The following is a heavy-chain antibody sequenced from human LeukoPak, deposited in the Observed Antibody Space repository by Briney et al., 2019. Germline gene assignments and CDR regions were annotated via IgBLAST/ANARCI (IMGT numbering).Heavy chain of an antibody. D-gene: IGHD4-17*01. CDR2: IKQDGREK. V-gene: IGHV3-7*01. Sequence: GGSLRLSCAASGFTFSSYSMSWVREAPGKGLEWVANIKQDGREKYYVDSVKGRFIISRDNAKNSLYLQMNSLRAEDTAVYYCASRYGDYYYYYMDVWGKGTTFTVSS. CDR3: ASRYGDYYYYYMDV. CDR1: GFTFSSYS. J-gene: IGHJ6*03.